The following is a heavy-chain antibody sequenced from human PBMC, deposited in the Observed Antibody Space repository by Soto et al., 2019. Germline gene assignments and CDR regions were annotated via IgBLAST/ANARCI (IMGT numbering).Heavy chain of an antibody. CDR1: GFG. D-gene: IGHD1-1*01. V-gene: IGHV4-34*01. CDR2: INDSGST. Sequence: GFGGRRIIQKTRKGLEWIGEINDSGSTNYNPSSKSRVTISVETIENQFSLQQSSMIAADTAGYCCARRCGYSFDYWGQGTLVTVSS. CDR3: ARRCGYSFDY. J-gene: IGHJ4*02.